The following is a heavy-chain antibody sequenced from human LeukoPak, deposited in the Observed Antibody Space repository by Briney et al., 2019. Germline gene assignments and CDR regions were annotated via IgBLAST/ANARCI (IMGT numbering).Heavy chain of an antibody. Sequence: GGSLRLSCAASGFTFDDYAMHWVRQAPGKGLEWVSGISWNSGSIGYADSVKGRFTISRDNSKNTLYLQMNSLRSDDTAVYYCARDKDYGGNSGSLDYWGQGTLVTVSS. CDR2: ISWNSGSI. J-gene: IGHJ4*02. V-gene: IGHV3-9*01. CDR1: GFTFDDYA. CDR3: ARDKDYGGNSGSLDY. D-gene: IGHD4-23*01.